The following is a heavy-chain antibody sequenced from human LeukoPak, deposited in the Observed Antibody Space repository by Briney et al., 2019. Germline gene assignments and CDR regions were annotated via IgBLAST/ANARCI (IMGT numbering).Heavy chain of an antibody. CDR1: SGSVNSYY. Sequence: SETLSLTCTVSSGSVNSYYWSWIRQPPGKGLEWVGYIYYSGSTNYNPSLKSRVTISVDTSKNQFSLKLSSVTAADTAVYYCARVPAAPRLYMDVWGQGTTVIVSS. CDR3: ARVPAAPRLYMDV. V-gene: IGHV4-59*02. CDR2: IYYSGST. J-gene: IGHJ6*02. D-gene: IGHD2-2*01.